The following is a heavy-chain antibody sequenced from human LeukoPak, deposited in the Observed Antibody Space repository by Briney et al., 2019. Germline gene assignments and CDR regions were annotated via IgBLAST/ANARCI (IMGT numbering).Heavy chain of an antibody. CDR1: GGTFSSYA. Sequence: SVKVSCKASGGTFSSYAISWVRRAPGQGLEWMGGIIPIFGTANYAQKFQGRVTITADESTSTAYMELSSLRSEDTAVYYCARGSLGIPHGMDVWGQGTTVTVSS. V-gene: IGHV1-69*01. D-gene: IGHD7-27*01. CDR2: IIPIFGTA. CDR3: ARGSLGIPHGMDV. J-gene: IGHJ6*02.